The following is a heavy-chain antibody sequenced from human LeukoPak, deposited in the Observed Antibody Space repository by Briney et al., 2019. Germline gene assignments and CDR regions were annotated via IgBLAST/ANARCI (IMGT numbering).Heavy chain of an antibody. Sequence: SETLSLTCTVSGGSISSYYWSWIRQPPGKGLEWIGYIYYSGSTIYNPSLKSRVTISVDTSRNQFSLKLNSVTAADTAVYYCARTPGGMDVWGQGTTVTVSS. J-gene: IGHJ6*02. CDR2: IYYSGST. V-gene: IGHV4-59*01. CDR1: GGSISSYY. CDR3: ARTPGGMDV.